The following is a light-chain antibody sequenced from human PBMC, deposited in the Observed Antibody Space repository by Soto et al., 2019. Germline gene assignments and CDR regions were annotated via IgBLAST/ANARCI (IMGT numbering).Light chain of an antibody. V-gene: IGLV2-18*02. Sequence: QSALTQPPSVSGSPGQSVTISCTGTSSDVGSYNRVSWYQQPPGTAPKLMIYEVSNRPSGVPDRFSGSKSGNTASLTISGLQAEDEADYYCSSFTRSNTRVFGGGTKLTVL. CDR2: EVS. CDR1: SSDVGSYNR. CDR3: SSFTRSNTRV. J-gene: IGLJ3*02.